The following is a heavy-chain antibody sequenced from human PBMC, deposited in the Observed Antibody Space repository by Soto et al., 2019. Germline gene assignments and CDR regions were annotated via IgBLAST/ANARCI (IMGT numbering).Heavy chain of an antibody. D-gene: IGHD3-3*01. V-gene: IGHV1-69*06. Sequence: QVQLVQSGAELKKPGSSVKVSCKASGGTLSSYAVNWVRQAPGQGLEWVGGIIPIFDKPNYAQRFQGRVRLTADKSKHTAYMELRSLTFEDTAIYYCARSDDFWSGSMGVWGQGTTVTVSS. J-gene: IGHJ6*02. CDR3: ARSDDFWSGSMGV. CDR1: GGTLSSYA. CDR2: IIPIFDKP.